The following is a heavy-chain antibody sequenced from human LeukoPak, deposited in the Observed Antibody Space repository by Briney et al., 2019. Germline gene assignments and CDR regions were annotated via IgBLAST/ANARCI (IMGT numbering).Heavy chain of an antibody. CDR2: IKQDGSEK. CDR3: ARDANAGYSVNLFDP. CDR1: GFTFSRHW. Sequence: GGSLRLSCAASGFTFSRHWMSWVRQAPGKGLEWVANIKQDGSEKHYVDSVKGRFTISRDNAKNSLYLQMDSLRAEDTAIYYCARDANAGYSVNLFDPWGQGTLVTASS. D-gene: IGHD5/OR15-5a*01. J-gene: IGHJ5*01. V-gene: IGHV3-7*03.